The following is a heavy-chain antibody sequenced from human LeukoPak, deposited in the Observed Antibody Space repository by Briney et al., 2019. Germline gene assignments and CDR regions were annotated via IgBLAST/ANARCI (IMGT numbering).Heavy chain of an antibody. J-gene: IGHJ4*02. CDR3: ARGLRRQQLARY. D-gene: IGHD6-13*01. CDR2: INHSGST. CDR1: GGSFSGYY. V-gene: IGHV4-34*01. Sequence: SETLSLTCAVYGGSFSGYYWSWIRQPPGKGLEWIGEINHSGSTNYNPSPKSRVTISVDTSKNQFSLKLSSVTAADTAVYYCARGLRRQQLARYWGQGTLVTVSS.